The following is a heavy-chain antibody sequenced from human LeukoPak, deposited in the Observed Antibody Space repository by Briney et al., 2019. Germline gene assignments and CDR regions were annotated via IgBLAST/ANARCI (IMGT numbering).Heavy chain of an antibody. D-gene: IGHD6-19*01. J-gene: IGHJ4*02. CDR1: GGTSSSYA. CDR3: ARDRTSGWYPYYFDY. V-gene: IGHV1-69*13. CDR2: IIPIFGTA. Sequence: ASVRVSCKASGGTSSSYAISWVRQAPGQGLEWMGGIIPIFGTANYAQKFQGRVTITADESTSTAYMELSSLRSEDTAVYYCARDRTSGWYPYYFDYWGQGTLVTVSS.